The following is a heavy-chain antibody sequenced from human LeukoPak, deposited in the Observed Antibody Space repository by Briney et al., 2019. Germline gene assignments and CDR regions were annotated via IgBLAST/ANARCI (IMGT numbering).Heavy chain of an antibody. V-gene: IGHV3-7*03. Sequence: GGSLRLSCAVSGFTFSRFWMSWSRQAPGKGLEWVASINSDGSEGYYADFVKGRFTISRDNAKNSLYLQINSLRAEDTAVYYCAKSSYSSSSSVWGQGTMVTVSS. D-gene: IGHD6-6*01. CDR2: INSDGSEG. CDR1: GFTFSRFW. J-gene: IGHJ3*01. CDR3: AKSSYSSSSSV.